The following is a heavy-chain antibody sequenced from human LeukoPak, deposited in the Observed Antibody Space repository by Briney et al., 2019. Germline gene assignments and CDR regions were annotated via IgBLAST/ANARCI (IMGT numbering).Heavy chain of an antibody. CDR1: GYRFTSYW. Sequence: XESLKISCKGSGYRFTSYWIGWVRQMPGKGLEWMGIIYPGDSDTRYSPSFQGQFTNSADKSISTAYLQWSSLKASDTAMYYCARQTTAIKYYFDYWGQGTLVTVSS. D-gene: IGHD2-21*02. J-gene: IGHJ4*02. CDR2: IYPGDSDT. CDR3: ARQTTAIKYYFDY. V-gene: IGHV5-51*01.